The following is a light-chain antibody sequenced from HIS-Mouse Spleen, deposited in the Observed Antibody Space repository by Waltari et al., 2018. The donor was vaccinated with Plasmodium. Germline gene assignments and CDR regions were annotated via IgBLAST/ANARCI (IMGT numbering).Light chain of an antibody. CDR1: SSHSGSTA. J-gene: IGLJ3*02. Sequence: QSVLTQPPSASGPPGHRVTTSCSGISSHSGSTAVSWYQQLPGTPPKPRIYRNTQRPSGVPDRFSCSKSGTSASLAISGLRSEDEADYYCAAWDDSLSGRVFGGGTKLTVL. CDR3: AAWDDSLSGRV. CDR2: RNT. V-gene: IGLV1-47*01.